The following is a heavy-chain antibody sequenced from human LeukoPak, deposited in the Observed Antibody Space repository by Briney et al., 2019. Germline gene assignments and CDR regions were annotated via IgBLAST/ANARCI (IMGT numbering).Heavy chain of an antibody. D-gene: IGHD2-15*01. V-gene: IGHV4-38-2*02. Sequence: SETLSLTCTVSGYSISSGYYWGWIRQPPGKGLEWIGSIYYSGSTYYNPSLKSRVTISVDTSKNQFSLKLSSVTAADTAVYYCARYCSGGSCYSGNWFDPWGQGTLVTVSS. CDR3: ARYCSGGSCYSGNWFDP. J-gene: IGHJ5*02. CDR2: IYYSGST. CDR1: GYSISSGYY.